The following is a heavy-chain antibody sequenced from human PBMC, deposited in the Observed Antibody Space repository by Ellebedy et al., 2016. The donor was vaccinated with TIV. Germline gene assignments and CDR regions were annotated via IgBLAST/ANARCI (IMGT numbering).Heavy chain of an antibody. CDR1: GGSINSYY. V-gene: IGHV4-59*01. Sequence: MPGGSLRLSCVVSGGSINSYYWTWMRQPPGKGLEWIGYMYYSGSTNYNPSLKGRVTLSLDTSKNQFSLNLNSVTAADTAVYYCARFPDYYRSNDYAYWGQGTLVTVSS. CDR2: MYYSGST. CDR3: ARFPDYYRSNDYAY. J-gene: IGHJ4*02. D-gene: IGHD3-22*01.